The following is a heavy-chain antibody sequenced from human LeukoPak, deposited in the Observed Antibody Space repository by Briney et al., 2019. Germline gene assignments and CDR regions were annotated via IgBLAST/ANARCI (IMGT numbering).Heavy chain of an antibody. J-gene: IGHJ4*02. D-gene: IGHD4-17*01. CDR3: ARALWDYGDYVSVY. Sequence: SETLSLTCAVYGGSFSGYYWSWIRQPPGKGLEWFGEINHSGSTNYNPSLKSRVTISVDTSKNQFSLKLSSVAAADTAVYYCARALWDYGDYVSVYWGQGTLVTVSS. CDR2: INHSGST. CDR1: GGSFSGYY. V-gene: IGHV4-34*01.